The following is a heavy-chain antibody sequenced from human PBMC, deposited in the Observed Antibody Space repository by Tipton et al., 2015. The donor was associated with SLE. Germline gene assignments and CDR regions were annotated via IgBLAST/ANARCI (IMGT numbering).Heavy chain of an antibody. CDR1: GGSISSSSYY. J-gene: IGHJ4*02. CDR3: ARPTGDNFDY. Sequence: LRLSCTVSGGSISSSSYYWGWIRQPPGKGLEWIGSIHDSGSTYYNPSLKSRVTTSVDTSKNQFSLKLSSVTAADTAVYYCARPTGDNFDYWGQGILVTVSS. V-gene: IGHV4-39*01. D-gene: IGHD7-27*01. CDR2: IHDSGST.